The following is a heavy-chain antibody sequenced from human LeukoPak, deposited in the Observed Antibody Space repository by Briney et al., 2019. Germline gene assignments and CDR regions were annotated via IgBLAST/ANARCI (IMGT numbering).Heavy chain of an antibody. Sequence: PSETLSLTCAVHGGSLSGNYWSWIRQPPGKGLQWIGQGTHDGVTTYNLSLKSRVTISVDTPRNQVSLKVTSLTAADTAVYYCARGLNILDYWGQGTLVTVSS. CDR2: GTHDGVT. J-gene: IGHJ4*02. V-gene: IGHV4-34*01. CDR3: ARGLNILDY. CDR1: GGSLSGNY.